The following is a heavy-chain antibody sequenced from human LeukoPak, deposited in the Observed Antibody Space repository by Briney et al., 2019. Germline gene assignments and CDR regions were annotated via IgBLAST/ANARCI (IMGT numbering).Heavy chain of an antibody. D-gene: IGHD3-22*01. Sequence: GSLRLSCAASGFTVIRNYVIWIRQPPGKGLEWIGEINHSGSTNYNPSLKSRVTISVDTSKNQFSLKLSSVTAADTAVYYCARLESALEKLRGYYYDSSGPPTAYWGQGTLVTVSS. CDR1: GFTVIRNY. CDR2: INHSGST. V-gene: IGHV4-34*01. CDR3: ARLESALEKLRGYYYDSSGPPTAY. J-gene: IGHJ4*02.